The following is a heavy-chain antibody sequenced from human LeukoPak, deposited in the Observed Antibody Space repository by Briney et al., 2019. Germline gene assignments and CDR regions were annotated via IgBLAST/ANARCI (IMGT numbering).Heavy chain of an antibody. CDR2: TNQDGSEK. CDR3: ARRDTSGHYYFDY. D-gene: IGHD6-19*01. Sequence: PGGSLRLSCAASGFTFSSYAMSWVRQAPGKGLEWVANTNQDGSEKYYVDSVKGRFTISRDNAKNSLSLQMNSLRAEDTAVYYCARRDTSGHYYFDYWGQGTLVTVSS. CDR1: GFTFSSYA. J-gene: IGHJ4*02. V-gene: IGHV3-7*01.